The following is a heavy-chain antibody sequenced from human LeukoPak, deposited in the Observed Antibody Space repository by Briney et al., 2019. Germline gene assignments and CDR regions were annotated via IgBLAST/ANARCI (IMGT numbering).Heavy chain of an antibody. CDR3: ARGSSGGDN. D-gene: IGHD3-22*01. CDR1: GFTFSDYT. Sequence: GGSLRVSCAASGFTFSDYTMNWVRQAPGKGLEWVSSISSRSDYIHYADSVKGRFTISRDNAENSLFLQMNSLRADDTAVYYCARGSSGGDNWGQGTLVTVSS. CDR2: ISSRSDYI. V-gene: IGHV3-21*01. J-gene: IGHJ4*02.